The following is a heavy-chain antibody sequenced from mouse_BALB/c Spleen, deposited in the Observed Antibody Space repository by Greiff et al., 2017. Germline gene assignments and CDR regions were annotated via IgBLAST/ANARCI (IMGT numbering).Heavy chain of an antibody. J-gene: IGHJ4*01. CDR2: INPYNDGT. D-gene: IGHD2-2*01. Sequence: EVQLQESGPELVKPGASVKMSCKASGYTFTSYVMHWVKQKPGQGLEWIGYINPYNDGTKYNEKFKGKATLTSDKSSSTAYMELSSLTSEDAAVYYCARGGLRYAMDYWGQGTSVTVSS. CDR1: GYTFTSYV. CDR3: ARGGLRYAMDY. V-gene: IGHV1-14*01.